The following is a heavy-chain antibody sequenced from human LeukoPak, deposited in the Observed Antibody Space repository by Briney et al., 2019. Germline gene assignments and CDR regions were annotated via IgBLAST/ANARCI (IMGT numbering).Heavy chain of an antibody. CDR2: IKTKTDGGTT. CDR1: GFTFSNAW. CDR3: TTVKFLEWRRYP. D-gene: IGHD3-3*01. Sequence: GGSLRLSCAASGFTFSNAWMSWVRQAPGKGLEWVGRIKTKTDGGTTDYAAPVKGRFTISRDDSKNTLYLQMNSLKTEDTAVYYCTTVKFLEWRRYPWGQGTLVTVSS. J-gene: IGHJ4*02. V-gene: IGHV3-15*01.